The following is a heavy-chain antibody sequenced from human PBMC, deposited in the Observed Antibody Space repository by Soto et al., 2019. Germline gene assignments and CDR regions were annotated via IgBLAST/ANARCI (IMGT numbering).Heavy chain of an antibody. CDR1: GYSFAGYW. CDR2: IDPSDSQT. V-gene: IGHV5-10-1*01. CDR3: ARQIYDSDTGPNFQYYFDT. J-gene: IGHJ4*02. D-gene: IGHD3-22*01. Sequence: GESLKISCKGSGYSFAGYWITWVRQKPGKGLEWMGRIDPSDSQTYYSPSFRGHVTISATKSITTVFLQWSSLRASDTAMYYCARQIYDSDTGPNFQYYFDTWGQGTPVTVSS.